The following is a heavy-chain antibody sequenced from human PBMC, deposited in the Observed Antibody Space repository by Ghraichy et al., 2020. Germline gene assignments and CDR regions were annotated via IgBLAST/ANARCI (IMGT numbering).Heavy chain of an antibody. CDR1: GFTFSSYG. CDR3: AKEDIVVVVAAGIAKFDY. Sequence: GGSLRLSCAASGFTFSSYGMHWVRQAPGKGLEWVAFIRYDGSNKYYADSVKGRFTISRDNSKNTLYLQMNSLRAEDTAVYYCAKEDIVVVVAAGIAKFDYWGQGTLVTVSS. J-gene: IGHJ4*02. D-gene: IGHD2-15*01. CDR2: IRYDGSNK. V-gene: IGHV3-30*02.